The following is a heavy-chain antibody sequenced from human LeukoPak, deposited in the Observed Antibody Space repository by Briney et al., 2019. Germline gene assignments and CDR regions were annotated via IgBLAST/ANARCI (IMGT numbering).Heavy chain of an antibody. J-gene: IGHJ6*03. Sequence: PSETLSLTCTVSGGSISSGDYWSRIRQPPGKGLEWIGYIYYSGSTYYNPSLKSRVTISVDTSKNQFSLKLSSVTAADTAVYYCAREDWNDDYYYMDVWGKGTTVTVSS. CDR1: GGSISSGDY. V-gene: IGHV4-30-4*08. CDR3: AREDWNDDYYYMDV. CDR2: IYYSGST. D-gene: IGHD1-1*01.